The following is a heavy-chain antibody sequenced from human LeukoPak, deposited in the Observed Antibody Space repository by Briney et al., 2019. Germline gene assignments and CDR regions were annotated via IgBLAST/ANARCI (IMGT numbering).Heavy chain of an antibody. CDR2: INPNSGGT. CDR1: GYTFTGYY. V-gene: IGHV1-2*02. D-gene: IGHD3-9*01. J-gene: IGHJ6*03. CDR3: ARGPMLYYDILTGSDYYMDV. Sequence: ASVKVSCKASGYTFTGYYMHWVRQAPGQGLEWMGWINPNSGGTNYAQKFQGRVTMTRNTSISTAYMELSSLRSEDTAVYYCARGPMLYYDILTGSDYYMDVWGKGTTVTISS.